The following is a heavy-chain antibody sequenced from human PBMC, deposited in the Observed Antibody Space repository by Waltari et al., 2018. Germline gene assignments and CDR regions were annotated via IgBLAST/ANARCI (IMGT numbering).Heavy chain of an antibody. V-gene: IGHV1-69*02. CDR1: GATFSSYP. Sequence: QVQLVQSGAEVKKPGSSVKVSCKASGATFSSYPISWVRQAPGQGLEWMGRIIPILCIANYAQKFQGRVTITADKSTSTAYMELSSLGSEDTAVYYCARGGGYCSGGSCHGAFDIWGQGTMVTVSS. CDR3: ARGGGYCSGGSCHGAFDI. J-gene: IGHJ3*02. CDR2: IIPILCIA. D-gene: IGHD2-15*01.